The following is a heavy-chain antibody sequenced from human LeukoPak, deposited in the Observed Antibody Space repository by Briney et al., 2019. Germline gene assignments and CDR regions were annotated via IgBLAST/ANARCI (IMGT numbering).Heavy chain of an antibody. V-gene: IGHV4-39*01. CDR3: ARHLGYCSGGTCYWEPDAFGI. J-gene: IGHJ3*02. D-gene: IGHD2-15*01. Sequence: SETLSLTCTVSGGSISSSNYNWGWIRQPPGKGLEWIGSIYYSVSTYYNPSLKSRGTISVETSKNQFSLNLSSVTAADTAVYYCARHLGYCSGGTCYWEPDAFGIWGQGTLVTVSS. CDR2: IYYSVST. CDR1: GGSISSSNYN.